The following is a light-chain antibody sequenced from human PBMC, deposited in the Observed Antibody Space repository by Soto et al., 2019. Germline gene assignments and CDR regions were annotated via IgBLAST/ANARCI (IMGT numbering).Light chain of an antibody. CDR1: SSDVGAYNY. V-gene: IGLV2-8*01. CDR3: TSYAGSNIWV. Sequence: QSALTQPPSASGSPEQSVTISCTGTSSDVGAYNYVSWYQQYPGKAPKLMIYEVSKRPSGVPDRFSGSKSGKTASLTVSGLQPEDEADYYCTSYAGSNIWVFGGGTKVTVL. J-gene: IGLJ3*02. CDR2: EVS.